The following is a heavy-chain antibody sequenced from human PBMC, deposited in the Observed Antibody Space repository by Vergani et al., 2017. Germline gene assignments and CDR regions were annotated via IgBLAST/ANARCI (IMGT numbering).Heavy chain of an antibody. CDR2: IYYSGST. CDR1: GGSISSSSYY. Sequence: QLQLQESGPGLVKPSETLSLTCTVSGGSISSSSYYWGWIRQPPGKGLEWIGSIYYSGSTYYNPSLKSRVTISVDTSKNQFSLKLSSVTAADTAVYYCAPLGGGSYGPKNNWFDPWGQGTLVTVSS. J-gene: IGHJ5*02. D-gene: IGHD1-26*01. CDR3: APLGGGSYGPKNNWFDP. V-gene: IGHV4-39*07.